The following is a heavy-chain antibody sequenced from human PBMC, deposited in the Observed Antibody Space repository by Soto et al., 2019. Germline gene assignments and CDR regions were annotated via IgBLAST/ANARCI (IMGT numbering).Heavy chain of an antibody. CDR3: ARAGRDGYNWDY. CDR2: ISSSTGYI. D-gene: IGHD5-12*01. CDR1: GVTFISYI. V-gene: IGHV3-21*01. J-gene: IGHJ4*02. Sequence: GGFLRLSCAASGVTFISYIMNWVRQAPGKGLEWVSSISSSTGYIYYADSVKGRFTISRDNAKNSLYLQMNSLRAEDTAVYYCARAGRDGYNWDYWGQGTLVTVSS.